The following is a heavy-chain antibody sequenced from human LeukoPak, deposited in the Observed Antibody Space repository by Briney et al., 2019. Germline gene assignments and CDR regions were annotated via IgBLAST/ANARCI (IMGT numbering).Heavy chain of an antibody. J-gene: IGHJ4*02. Sequence: GRSLRLSCAASGFTFDDYAMHWVRQAPGKGLEGVSGISWNSGSIGYADSVKGRFTISRDNAKNSQYLQMNSLRAEDMALYYCAKGYSDSYYSPPIFDYWGRGTLVTVSS. CDR2: ISWNSGSI. D-gene: IGHD1-26*01. V-gene: IGHV3-9*03. CDR3: AKGYSDSYYSPPIFDY. CDR1: GFTFDDYA.